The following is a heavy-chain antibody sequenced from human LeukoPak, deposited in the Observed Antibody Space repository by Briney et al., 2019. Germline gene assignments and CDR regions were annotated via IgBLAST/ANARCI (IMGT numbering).Heavy chain of an antibody. J-gene: IGHJ4*02. CDR3: ARASVGLTIDY. CDR2: IYYSGST. D-gene: IGHD1-14*01. V-gene: IGHV4-39*07. Sequence: SETLSLTCTVSGGSISSSSYYWGWIRQPPGKGLEWIGSIYYSGSTYYNPSLKSRVTISVDTSKNQFSLKLSSVTAADTAVYYCARASVGLTIDYWGQGTLVTVSS. CDR1: GGSISSSSYY.